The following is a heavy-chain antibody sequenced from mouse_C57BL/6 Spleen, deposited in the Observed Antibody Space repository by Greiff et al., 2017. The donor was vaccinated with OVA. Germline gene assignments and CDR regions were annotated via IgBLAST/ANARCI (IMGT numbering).Heavy chain of an antibody. CDR3: ARESSTVVDAMDY. CDR2: IYPGDGDT. Sequence: QVQLKESGPELVKPGASVKISCKASGYAFSSSWMNWVKQRPGKGLEWIGRIYPGDGDTNYNGKFKGKATLTADKSSSTAYMQLSSLTSEDSAVYFCARESSTVVDAMDYWGQGTSVTVSS. D-gene: IGHD1-1*01. CDR1: GYAFSSSW. J-gene: IGHJ4*01. V-gene: IGHV1-82*01.